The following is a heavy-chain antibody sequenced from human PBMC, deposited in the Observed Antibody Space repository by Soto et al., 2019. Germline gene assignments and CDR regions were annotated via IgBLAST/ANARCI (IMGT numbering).Heavy chain of an antibody. CDR1: GGTFGSYA. J-gene: IGHJ6*02. D-gene: IGHD2-2*01. CDR2: IIPIPGTA. CDR3: ARSQGSSTSLEIYYYYYYGMDV. V-gene: IGHV1-69*01. Sequence: QVQLVQSGAEVKKPGSSVKVSCTASGGTFGSYAISWVRQAPGQGLEWMGGIIPIPGTANYAQKVQGRVTIAADESTSTAYMGLSSLRSEDTAVYYCARSQGSSTSLEIYYYYYYGMDVCGQGTTVIVSS.